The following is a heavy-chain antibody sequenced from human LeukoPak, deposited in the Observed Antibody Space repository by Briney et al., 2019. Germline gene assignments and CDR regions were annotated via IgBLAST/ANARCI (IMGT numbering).Heavy chain of an antibody. Sequence: GGSLRLSCAASGFTFSSYSMNWVRQAPGKGLEWVSSISSSSSYIYYADSVKGRFTISRDNAKNSLYLQMNSLRAEDTAVYYCARDSSGYSYVFDYWGQGTLVTVSS. CDR1: GFTFSSYS. J-gene: IGHJ4*02. D-gene: IGHD5-18*01. V-gene: IGHV3-21*01. CDR2: ISSSSSYI. CDR3: ARDSSGYSYVFDY.